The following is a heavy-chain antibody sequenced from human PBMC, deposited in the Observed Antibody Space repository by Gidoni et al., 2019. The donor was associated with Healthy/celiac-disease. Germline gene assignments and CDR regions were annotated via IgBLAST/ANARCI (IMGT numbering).Heavy chain of an antibody. J-gene: IGHJ4*02. CDR1: GGSISSSSYY. V-gene: IGHV4-39*01. D-gene: IGHD2-15*01. Sequence: QLQLQESGPGLVKPSETLSLTCTVSGGSISSSSYYWGWIRQPPGKGLEWIGSIYYSGSTYYNPSLKSRVTISVDTSKNQFSLKLSSVTAADTAVYYCARHENSLNPFDYWGQGTLVTVSS. CDR2: IYYSGST. CDR3: ARHENSLNPFDY.